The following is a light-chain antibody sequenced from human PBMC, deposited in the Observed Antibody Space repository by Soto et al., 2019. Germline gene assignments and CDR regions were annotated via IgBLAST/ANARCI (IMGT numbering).Light chain of an antibody. Sequence: EIVMPQSPATLSVSPGERSTLSGRASQSVSSNLAWYQQKPGQAPRLLIYGASTRATGTPARFSGSGSGTDFNLTIRSLQSEDFAVYYCQKYNNWPPITVGQGTRLGIK. V-gene: IGKV3D-15*01. CDR1: QSVSSN. J-gene: IGKJ5*01. CDR2: GAS. CDR3: QKYNNWPPIT.